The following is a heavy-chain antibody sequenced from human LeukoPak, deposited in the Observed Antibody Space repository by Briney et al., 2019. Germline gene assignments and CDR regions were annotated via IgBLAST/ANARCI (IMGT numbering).Heavy chain of an antibody. D-gene: IGHD5-18*01. CDR1: GGTFSSYA. J-gene: IGHJ4*02. Sequence: ASVKVSCKASGGTFSSYAISWVRQAPGQGLEWMGRIIPILGIANYAQKFQGRVTITADKSTSTAYMGLSSLRSEDTAVYYCARDGGYSDYWGQGTLVSVSS. CDR3: ARDGGYSDY. V-gene: IGHV1-69*04. CDR2: IIPILGIA.